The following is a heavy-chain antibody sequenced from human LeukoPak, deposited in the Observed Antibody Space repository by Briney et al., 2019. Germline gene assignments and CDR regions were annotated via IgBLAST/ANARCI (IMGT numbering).Heavy chain of an antibody. Sequence: ASAKVSCKPSGYTFTSYDINWVRQATGQGLEWRGWMNPNSGNTGYAQKFQGRVTMTRNTSLSTAYMELSSLRSEDTAVYYCARGSDTYDILTGYYYYYYMDVWGKGTTVTISS. CDR2: MNPNSGNT. CDR1: GYTFTSYD. J-gene: IGHJ6*03. CDR3: ARGSDTYDILTGYYYYYYMDV. D-gene: IGHD3-9*01. V-gene: IGHV1-8*01.